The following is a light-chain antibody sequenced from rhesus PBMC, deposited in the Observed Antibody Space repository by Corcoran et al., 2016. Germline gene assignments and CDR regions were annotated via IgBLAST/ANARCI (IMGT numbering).Light chain of an antibody. J-gene: IGKJ2*01. V-gene: IGKV2-104*02. CDR1: QSPRQSGGKTY. CDR2: EVS. Sequence: DIVMTQTPLPLPVTPGVPASIPCRSSQSPRQSGGKTYLYWYLKKPGQSPQLLIHEVSNRAFGVPARFRGSGSATDFTLKISRVEAEDVGLYFCMQAIQLPYTFGQGTKVVIK. CDR3: MQAIQLPYT.